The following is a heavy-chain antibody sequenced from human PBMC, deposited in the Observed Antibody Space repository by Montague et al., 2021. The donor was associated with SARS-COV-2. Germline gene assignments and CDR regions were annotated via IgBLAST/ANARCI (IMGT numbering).Heavy chain of an antibody. CDR3: ARHRNYGDHSLDNWFHP. J-gene: IGHJ5*02. CDR1: GDSTSCPNCY. V-gene: IGHV4-39*01. CDR2: IYNSGTT. D-gene: IGHD4-17*01. Sequence: ETLSLTCTVSGDSTSCPNCYWGWIRQAPGKGLDWIGTIYNSGTTYYXPSLKSRLTISIDTSKNQFSLKLTSVTAADTAVYYCARHRNYGDHSLDNWFHPWGQGTLVTVSS.